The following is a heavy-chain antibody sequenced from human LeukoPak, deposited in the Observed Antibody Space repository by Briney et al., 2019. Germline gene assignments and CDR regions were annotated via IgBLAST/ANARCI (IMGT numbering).Heavy chain of an antibody. Sequence: PSETLSLTCSVSGYSISSGYYWGWIRQPPEKGLEWIGSIYHSGSTYSNPSLKSRVTMSVDTSKNQFSLRLSSVTAADTAVYYCARDPGYYGSGTRGALDIWGQGTMVTVSS. D-gene: IGHD3-10*01. CDR3: ARDPGYYGSGTRGALDI. CDR2: IYHSGST. J-gene: IGHJ3*02. V-gene: IGHV4-38-2*02. CDR1: GYSISSGYY.